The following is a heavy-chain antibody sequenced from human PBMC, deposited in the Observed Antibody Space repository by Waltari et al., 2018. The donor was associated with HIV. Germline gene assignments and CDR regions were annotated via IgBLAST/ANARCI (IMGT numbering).Heavy chain of an antibody. V-gene: IGHV4-31*03. CDR1: GGSVSSDSHY. CDR2: IYYSGST. D-gene: IGHD4-17*01. Sequence: QVQLQESGPGLVKPSQTLSLTCTVSGGSVSSDSHYWSWIRQHPGKGLEWIGYIYYSGSTYYNPSLKSRVIISIDTSRNQFSLELTSVTAADTAVYYCARDSGLYGTYSHGMDVWGQGTTVTVSS. CDR3: ARDSGLYGTYSHGMDV. J-gene: IGHJ6*02.